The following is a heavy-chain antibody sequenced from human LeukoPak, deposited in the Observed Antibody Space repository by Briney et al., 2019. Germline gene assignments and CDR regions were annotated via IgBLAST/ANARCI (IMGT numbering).Heavy chain of an antibody. CDR2: IYHSGST. CDR1: GYSICSDCY. J-gene: IGHJ5*02. D-gene: IGHD6-19*01. CDR3: ARKCTSMAGMCNWLDP. Sequence: KTSETLPLTCAVSGYSICSDCYRGWIRQPPGKGLEWIGSIYHSGSTYYNPSLQSRVTISVDTSNNQFSLKLNSVTAADTAVYYCARKCTSMAGMCNWLDPWGRGTLVTVSS. V-gene: IGHV4-38-2*01.